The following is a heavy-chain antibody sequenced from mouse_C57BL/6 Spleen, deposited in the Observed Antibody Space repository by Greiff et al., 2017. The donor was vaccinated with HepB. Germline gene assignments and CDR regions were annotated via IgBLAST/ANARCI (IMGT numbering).Heavy chain of an antibody. CDR3: ARWDGYDGEWNY. J-gene: IGHJ2*01. Sequence: VQLQQPGAELVKPGASVKLSCKASGYTFTSYWMHWVKQRPGRGLEWIGRIDRNSGGTKYNEKFKSKVTLTVDKPSSTAYMQLSSLTSADSAVYYCARWDGYDGEWNYWGQGTTLTVSS. V-gene: IGHV1-72*01. CDR1: GYTFTSYW. CDR2: IDRNSGGT. D-gene: IGHD2-2*01.